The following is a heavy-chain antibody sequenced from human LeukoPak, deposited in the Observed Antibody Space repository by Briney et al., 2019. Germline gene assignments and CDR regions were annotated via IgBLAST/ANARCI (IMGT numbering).Heavy chain of an antibody. CDR3: AKDMNRGGYYDFWSGYYTSAGMDV. J-gene: IGHJ6*02. V-gene: IGHV3-23*01. D-gene: IGHD3-3*01. CDR1: GFTFSSYA. Sequence: PGGSLRLSCAASGFTFSSYAMSWVRQAPGKGLEWVSAISGSGGSTYYADSVKGRFTISRDNSKNTLYLQMNSLRAEDTAVYYCAKDMNRGGYYDFWSGYYTSAGMDVWGQGTTVTVSS. CDR2: ISGSGGST.